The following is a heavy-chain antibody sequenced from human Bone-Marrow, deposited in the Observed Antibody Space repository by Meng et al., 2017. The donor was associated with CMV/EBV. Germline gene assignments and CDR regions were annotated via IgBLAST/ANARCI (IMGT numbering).Heavy chain of an antibody. V-gene: IGHV3-53*01. J-gene: IGHJ3*02. CDR1: GFTVSSNY. CDR3: ARTSETTVVPQRAFDI. CDR2: IYSGGST. D-gene: IGHD4-23*01. Sequence: GESLKISCVASGFTVSSNYMSWVRQAPGKGLEWVSVIYSGGSTYYADSVKGRFTISRDNSKNTLYRQTNSLRAEDTAVYYCARTSETTVVPQRAFDIWGQGTMVTVSS.